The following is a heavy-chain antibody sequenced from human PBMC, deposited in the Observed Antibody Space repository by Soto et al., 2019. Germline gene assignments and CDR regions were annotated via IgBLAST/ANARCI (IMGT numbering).Heavy chain of an antibody. CDR2: IYYSGST. Sequence: QVQLQESGPGLVKPSETLSLTCTVSGGSISSYYWSWIRQPPGKGLEWIGYIYYSGSTNYNPSLKSRVTISVDTSKNQFSLKLSSVTAADTAVYYCARFSGGTAIFYYYYYMDVWGKGTTVTVSS. CDR1: GGSISSYY. D-gene: IGHD3-3*02. J-gene: IGHJ6*03. CDR3: ARFSGGTAIFYYYYYMDV. V-gene: IGHV4-59*01.